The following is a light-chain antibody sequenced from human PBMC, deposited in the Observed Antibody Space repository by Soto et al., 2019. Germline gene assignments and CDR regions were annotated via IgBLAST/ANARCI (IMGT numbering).Light chain of an antibody. CDR1: SSDVVGYHY. CDR3: CSYTSSTTPL. V-gene: IGLV2-14*01. J-gene: IGLJ2*01. CDR2: EVS. Sequence: HSALSQPASVSGSPGQSITISCTGSSSDVVGYHYVSWYQQYPGEAPKLVISEVSNRPSWVSNRFSGSKSGNTASLTISGSHAEDEADYCCCSYTSSTTPLFGGGTKVTVL.